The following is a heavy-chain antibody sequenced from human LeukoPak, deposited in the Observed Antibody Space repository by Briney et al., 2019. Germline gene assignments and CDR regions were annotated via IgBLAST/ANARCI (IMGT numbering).Heavy chain of an antibody. Sequence: GGSLRLSCAASGLSVSSNYMSWVRQAPGKGLEWVSVIYSGGDTYYADSVKGRFTISRDNSKNTLYLQMNSLRAEDTAVYYCARVHYYGSGSYDYWGQGTLVTVSS. V-gene: IGHV3-53*01. D-gene: IGHD3-10*01. J-gene: IGHJ4*02. CDR2: IYSGGDT. CDR3: ARVHYYGSGSYDY. CDR1: GLSVSSNY.